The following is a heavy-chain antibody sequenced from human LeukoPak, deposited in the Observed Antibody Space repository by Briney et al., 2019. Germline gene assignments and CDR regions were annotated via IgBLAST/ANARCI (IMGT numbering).Heavy chain of an antibody. CDR1: GGSISSYY. CDR2: IYYSGST. CDR3: ARHILYYYDSSGHQVSGMDV. J-gene: IGHJ6*02. Sequence: SETLSLTCTVSGGSISSYYWSWIRQPPGKGLEWIGYIYYSGSTNYNPTLESRVTISVDTSKNQFSLKLSSVTAADTAVYYCARHILYYYDSSGHQVSGMDVWGQGTTVTVSS. V-gene: IGHV4-59*08. D-gene: IGHD3-22*01.